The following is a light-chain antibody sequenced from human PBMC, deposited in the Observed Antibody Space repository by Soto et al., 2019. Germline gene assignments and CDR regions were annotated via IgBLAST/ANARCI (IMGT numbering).Light chain of an antibody. CDR2: WAS. V-gene: IGKV4-1*01. J-gene: IGKJ4*01. Sequence: DIVMTQSPDSLAVSLGERATINCKSSQSVLYSSNNKNYLAWYQQKPGQPPKLLIYWASTRESGVPDRFSGSGSGTDFTLTISSLQAEDVAVYYCQQYYSTLRITFGGGTKVEIK. CDR3: QQYYSTLRIT. CDR1: QSVLYSSNNKNY.